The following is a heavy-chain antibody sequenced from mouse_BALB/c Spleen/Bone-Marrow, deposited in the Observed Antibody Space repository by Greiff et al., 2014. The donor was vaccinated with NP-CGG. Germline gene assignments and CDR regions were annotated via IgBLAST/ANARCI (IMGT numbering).Heavy chain of an antibody. CDR3: ARGNYYDYDYFDY. J-gene: IGHJ2*01. D-gene: IGHD2-4*01. CDR2: INPYNDGT. Sequence: EVQLQQSGPELVKPGASVKMSCKASGYTFTSYVMHWVKQKPGQGLEWIGYINPYNDGTTYNEKFKGKATLTSDKSSSTAYMELSSLTSEDSAVYYCARGNYYDYDYFDYWGQGTTLTVPS. V-gene: IGHV1-14*01. CDR1: GYTFTSYV.